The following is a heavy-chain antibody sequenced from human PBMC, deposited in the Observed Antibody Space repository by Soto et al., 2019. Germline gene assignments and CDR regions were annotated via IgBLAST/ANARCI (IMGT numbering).Heavy chain of an antibody. CDR3: AKDVEGGSLFRGAFDY. CDR1: RFTFTSYA. J-gene: IGHJ4*02. Sequence: GSLRLSCVASRFTFTSYAMSWVRQARVKGLEWVAAISAMGGATIHADCVKGRVTISRDNSKNTLYLQMNSLRAEDTAVYYCAKDVEGGSLFRGAFDYWGRGTQVTVSS. V-gene: IGHV3-23*01. D-gene: IGHD1-26*01. CDR2: ISAMGGAT.